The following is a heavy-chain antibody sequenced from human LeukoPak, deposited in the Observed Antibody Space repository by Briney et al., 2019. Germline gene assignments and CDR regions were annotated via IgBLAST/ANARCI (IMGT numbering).Heavy chain of an antibody. CDR2: ISYDGGNK. CDR1: GFTFSSYG. CDR3: AKEGEEGFDY. Sequence: GGSLRLSCAASGFTFSSYGMHWVRQAPGKGLEWVAVISYDGGNKYYADSVKGRFTISRDNSKNTLYLQKNSLRAEDTAVYYCAKEGEEGFDYWGQGTLVTVSS. J-gene: IGHJ4*02. V-gene: IGHV3-30*18. D-gene: IGHD1-26*01.